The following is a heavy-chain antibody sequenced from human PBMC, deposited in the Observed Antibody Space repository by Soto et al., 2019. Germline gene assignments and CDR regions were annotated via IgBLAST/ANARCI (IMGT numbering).Heavy chain of an antibody. CDR1: GYSFTSYW. V-gene: IGHV5-51*01. Sequence: GESLKISCKGSGYSFTSYWIGWVRQMPGKGLEWMGIIYPGDSDTRYSPSFQGQVTISADKSISTAYLQWSSLKASDTAMYYCARLLYYYDSSGHYEAYFDYWGQGTLVTVSS. D-gene: IGHD3-22*01. J-gene: IGHJ4*02. CDR3: ARLLYYYDSSGHYEAYFDY. CDR2: IYPGDSDT.